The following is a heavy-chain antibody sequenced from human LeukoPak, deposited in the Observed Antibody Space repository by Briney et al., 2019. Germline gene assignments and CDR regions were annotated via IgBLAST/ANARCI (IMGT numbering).Heavy chain of an antibody. CDR2: IYYSGST. J-gene: IGHJ3*02. V-gene: IGHV4-59*01. D-gene: IGHD2-15*01. CDR1: GGSISSYY. CDR3: ARAVDCSGGSCHLDAFDI. Sequence: SETLSLTCTVSGGSISSYYWSWIRQPPGKGLEWIGYIYYSGSTNYNPSLKSRVTISVDTSKNQFSLKLSSVTAADTAVYYCARAVDCSGGSCHLDAFDIWGQGTMVTVSS.